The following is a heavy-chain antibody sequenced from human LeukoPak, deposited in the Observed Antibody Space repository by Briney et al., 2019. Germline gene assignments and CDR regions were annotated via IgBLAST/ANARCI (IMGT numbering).Heavy chain of an antibody. CDR1: GFSFSDYY. Sequence: EAGGSLRLSCAASGFSFSDYYMSWIRQAPGKGLEWVSYISESGYTIYYADSVKGRFTISRDNSKNTLYLQMNSLRAEDTAVYYCAKDAYHFDFHDAFDIWGQGTMVTVSS. CDR3: AKDAYHFDFHDAFDI. CDR2: ISESGYTI. D-gene: IGHD3-9*01. J-gene: IGHJ3*02. V-gene: IGHV3-11*01.